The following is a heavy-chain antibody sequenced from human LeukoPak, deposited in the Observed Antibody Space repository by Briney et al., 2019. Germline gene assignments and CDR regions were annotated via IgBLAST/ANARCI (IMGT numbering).Heavy chain of an antibody. Sequence: ASVKVSCKASGGTFSSYAISWVRQAPGQGLEWMGWISAYNGNTNYAQKLQGRVTMTTDTSTSTAYMELRSLRSDDTAVYYCARAIAAAGTWNYWGQGTLVTVSS. CDR2: ISAYNGNT. CDR1: GGTFSSYA. J-gene: IGHJ4*02. D-gene: IGHD6-13*01. V-gene: IGHV1-18*01. CDR3: ARAIAAAGTWNY.